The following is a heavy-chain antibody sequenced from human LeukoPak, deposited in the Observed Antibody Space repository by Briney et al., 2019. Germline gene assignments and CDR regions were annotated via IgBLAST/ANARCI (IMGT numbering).Heavy chain of an antibody. V-gene: IGHV4-34*01. D-gene: IGHD6-6*01. CDR2: INHSGST. CDR3: ARLWYSSSPFDY. CDR1: GGSFSGYY. J-gene: IGHJ4*02. Sequence: SETLSLTCAVYGGSFSGYYWSWIRQPPGKGLEWIGEINHSGSTNCNPSLKSRVTISVDTSKNQFSLKLSSVTAADTAVYYCARLWYSSSPFDYWGQGTLVTVSS.